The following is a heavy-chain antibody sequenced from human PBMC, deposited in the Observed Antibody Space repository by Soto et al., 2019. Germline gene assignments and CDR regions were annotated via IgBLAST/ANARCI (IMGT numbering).Heavy chain of an antibody. D-gene: IGHD6-19*01. CDR3: ARAHIAVAEEAGYFQH. J-gene: IGHJ1*01. CDR1: GFTFSSYA. Sequence: QVQLVESGGGVVQPGRSLRLSCAASGFTFSSYAMHWVHQAPGKGLEWVAVISYDGSNKYYADSVKGRFTISRDNSKNTLYLQMNSLRAEDTAVYYCARAHIAVAEEAGYFQHWGQGTLVTVSS. V-gene: IGHV3-30-3*01. CDR2: ISYDGSNK.